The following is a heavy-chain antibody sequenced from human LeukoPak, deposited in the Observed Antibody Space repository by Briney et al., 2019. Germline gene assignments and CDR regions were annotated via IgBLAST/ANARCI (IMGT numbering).Heavy chain of an antibody. CDR3: VKGGIAEVPGGILHDAFDI. CDR1: GFIFEDHV. Sequence: GRSLRLSCAASGFIFEDHVMHWVRQPPGKGLEWVSGLTWNRDSMHYADSVKGRFTISRDNAKKSLYLEMNNVTLEDTAFYYCVKGGIAEVPGGILHDAFDIWGQGAMVTVSS. D-gene: IGHD2-2*01. J-gene: IGHJ3*02. CDR2: LTWNRDSM. V-gene: IGHV3-9*01.